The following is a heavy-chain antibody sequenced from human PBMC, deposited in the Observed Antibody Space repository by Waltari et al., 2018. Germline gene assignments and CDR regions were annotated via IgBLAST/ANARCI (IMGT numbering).Heavy chain of an antibody. V-gene: IGHV4-34*01. J-gene: IGHJ6*02. D-gene: IGHD3-10*01. CDR2: INHSGST. CDR1: GGSFSGYY. Sequence: QVQLQQWGAGLLKPSETLSLTCAVYGGSFSGYYWSWIRQPPGKGLEWIGEINHSGSTNHNPALRSRVTISVDTSKNQFALKLSSVTAADTAVYYCARGQAGRGVIISPTRKVYGMDVWGQGTTVTVSS. CDR3: ARGQAGRGVIISPTRKVYGMDV.